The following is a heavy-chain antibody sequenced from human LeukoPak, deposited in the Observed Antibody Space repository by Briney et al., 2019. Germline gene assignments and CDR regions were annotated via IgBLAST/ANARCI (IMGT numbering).Heavy chain of an antibody. CDR3: ARRSTSSWSWFDP. D-gene: IGHD6-6*01. V-gene: IGHV1-2*02. Sequence: AXVKVSCKASGYTFTGYYMHWVRQAPGQGLEWMGWINPNSGDTNYAQKFQGRVTMTRDTSISTAYMELSSLRSDDTAVYYCARRSTSSWSWFDPWGQGTLVTVSS. J-gene: IGHJ5*02. CDR2: INPNSGDT. CDR1: GYTFTGYY.